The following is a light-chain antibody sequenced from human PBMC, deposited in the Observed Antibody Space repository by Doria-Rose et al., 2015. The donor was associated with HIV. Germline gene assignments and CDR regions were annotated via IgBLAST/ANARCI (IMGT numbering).Light chain of an antibody. CDR3: HQYGTSWT. J-gene: IGKJ1*01. CDR2: DGS. CDR1: QRFSSTY. V-gene: IGKV3-20*01. Sequence: TQSPGTLSLSPGERATLSCRASQRFSSTYFSWYQQKPGNAHSLRIYDGSTRATGIPDRFSASGSGTDFTLTINRLEPEDFALYYCHQYGTSWTFGQGTKVEI.